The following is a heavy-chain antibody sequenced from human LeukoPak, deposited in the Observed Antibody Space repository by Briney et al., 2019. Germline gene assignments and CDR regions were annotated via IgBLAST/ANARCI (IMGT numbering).Heavy chain of an antibody. V-gene: IGHV3-23*01. CDR1: GFTFSSYA. CDR2: ISGSGGST. Sequence: PGESLRLSCAASGFTFSSYAMNWVRQAPGKGLEWVSAISGSGGSTYYADSVKGRFTISRDNSKNTLYLQMNSLRAEDTAVYYCARQDSGSYSPFDYWGQGTLVTVSS. CDR3: ARQDSGSYSPFDY. J-gene: IGHJ4*02. D-gene: IGHD3-10*01.